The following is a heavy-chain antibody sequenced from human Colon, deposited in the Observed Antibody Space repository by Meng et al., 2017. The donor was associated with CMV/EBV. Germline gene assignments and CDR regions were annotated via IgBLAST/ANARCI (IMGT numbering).Heavy chain of an antibody. V-gene: IGHV3-23*01. CDR3: AKDSLRSGCSYGMDV. D-gene: IGHD3-3*01. CDR2: ITGSAAST. CDR1: GFTFSSYA. Sequence: GESLKICCAASGFTFSSYAMSWVRQAPGKGLECVATITGSAASTYYADSVKGRFTISSANSKNTLYLQMSSLRPEDTAVYYCAKDSLRSGCSYGMDVWGQGTTVTVSS. J-gene: IGHJ6*02.